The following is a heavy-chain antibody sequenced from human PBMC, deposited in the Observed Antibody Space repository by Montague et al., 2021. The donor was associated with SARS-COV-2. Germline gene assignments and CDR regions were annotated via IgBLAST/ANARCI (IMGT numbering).Heavy chain of an antibody. V-gene: IGHV4-34*01. CDR3: AKLGDGVVPSPILGVEPYYCDYYIDV. CDR1: GGSFSTYS. Sequence: SETLSLTCAVHGGSFSTYSWNWIRQPPGKGLEWIGEIHHGGSTNYNPSLKSRVTISADTSKDQFSLKLSSVAAADTAVYYCAKLGDGVVPSPILGVEPYYCDYYIDVWGKGTTVTVSS. J-gene: IGHJ6*03. D-gene: IGHD2-2*02. CDR2: IHHGGST.